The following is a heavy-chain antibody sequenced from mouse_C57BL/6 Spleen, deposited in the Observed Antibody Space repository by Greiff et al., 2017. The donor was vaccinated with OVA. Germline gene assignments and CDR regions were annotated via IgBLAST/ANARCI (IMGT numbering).Heavy chain of an antibody. CDR3: ARHDGYYVGYYAMDY. D-gene: IGHD2-3*01. J-gene: IGHJ4*01. V-gene: IGHV1-58*01. Sequence: EVHLVESGAELVRPGSSVKMSCKTSGYTFTSYGINWVKQRPGQGLEWIGYIYIGNGYTEYNEKFKGKATLTSDTSSSTAYMQLSSLTSEDSAIYFGARHDGYYVGYYAMDYWGQGTSVTVSS. CDR1: GYTFTSYG. CDR2: IYIGNGYT.